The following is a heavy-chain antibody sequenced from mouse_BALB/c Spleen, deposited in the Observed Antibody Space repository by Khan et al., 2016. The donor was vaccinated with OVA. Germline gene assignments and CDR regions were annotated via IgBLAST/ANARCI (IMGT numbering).Heavy chain of an antibody. Sequence: EVELVESGGGLVQPGGSRKLSCAASGFTFSHFGMHWVRQAPEKGLEWVAYISSGSATIYYADTMKGRFTISRDNPKNTLFLHMTSLRSAETAMYYCGRSKIAAGDFDVWGAGTTATVS. V-gene: IGHV5-17*02. CDR1: GFTFSHFG. CDR2: ISSGSATI. CDR3: GRSKIAAGDFDV. J-gene: IGHJ1*01.